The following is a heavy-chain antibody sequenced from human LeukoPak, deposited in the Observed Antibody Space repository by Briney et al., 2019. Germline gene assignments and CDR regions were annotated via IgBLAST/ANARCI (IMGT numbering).Heavy chain of an antibody. CDR1: GFTFSSYA. CDR3: TKRVVAAIYYYYGMDV. CDR2: ISGNSDNT. D-gene: IGHD2-15*01. V-gene: IGHV3-23*01. Sequence: GGSLRLSCAASGFTFSSYAMSWVRQAPGKGLEWVSLISGNSDNTFYADSVKGRFTISRDNSKNTLYLQMDSLRTEDTAVYYCTKRVVAAIYYYYGMDVWGQGTTVTVSS. J-gene: IGHJ6*02.